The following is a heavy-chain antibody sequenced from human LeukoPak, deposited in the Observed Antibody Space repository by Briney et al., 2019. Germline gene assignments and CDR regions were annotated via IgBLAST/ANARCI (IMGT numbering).Heavy chain of an antibody. CDR2: INHSGNP. V-gene: IGHV4-34*01. CDR3: ARGLTH. CDR1: GGSFSGYY. Sequence: SETLSLTCTVSGGSFSGYYWRWIRQPPGKGLEWIGEINHSGNPNYSPSLKSRLTISVDTSRNQLSLKLSSVTAADTGVYYCARGLTHWGQGTLVTVSS. J-gene: IGHJ4*02.